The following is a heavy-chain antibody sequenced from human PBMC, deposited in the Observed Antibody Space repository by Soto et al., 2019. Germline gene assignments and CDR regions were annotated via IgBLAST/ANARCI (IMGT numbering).Heavy chain of an antibody. D-gene: IGHD1-20*01. CDR2: IYYSGST. CDR3: ATSQKGYNWNYFDH. J-gene: IGHJ4*02. CDR1: VCSISSSNW. Sequence: PSETLAPTCAVSVCSISSSNWWSWVRQPPGKGLEWIGEIYYSGSTYYNPSLKSRVTISVDTSKNQFSLKVSGVSAADTAVYYCATSQKGYNWNYFDHWGQGALVTVSS. V-gene: IGHV4-4*02.